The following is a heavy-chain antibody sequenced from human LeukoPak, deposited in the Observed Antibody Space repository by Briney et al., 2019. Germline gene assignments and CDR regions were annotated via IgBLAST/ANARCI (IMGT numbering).Heavy chain of an antibody. V-gene: IGHV4-59*01. CDR2: IYYSGST. J-gene: IGHJ3*02. CDR3: ARVQYYDYVWGSYRIDAFDI. D-gene: IGHD3-16*02. Sequence: SQTLSLTCTVSGGSISSYYWSWIRQPPGKGVEWVGDIYYSGSTNYNPSLKRRVTIPVDTSKNQFSLKLNSVTAADTAVYYCARVQYYDYVWGSYRIDAFDIWGQGTMVTVSS. CDR1: GGSISSYY.